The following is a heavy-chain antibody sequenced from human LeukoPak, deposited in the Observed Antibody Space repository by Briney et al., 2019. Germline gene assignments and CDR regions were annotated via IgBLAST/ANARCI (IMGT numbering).Heavy chain of an antibody. CDR1: GLTFSRFW. D-gene: IGHD2-21*01. Sequence: GGSLRLSCAASGLTFSRFWMSWVRQAPGKGLEWVANINENGNEKYYVDSVKGRFIVSRDNDRNSLYLQMNNLRAEDTAVYYCARAGDVTPPRDYWGRGPLFTVPS. CDR2: INENGNEK. J-gene: IGHJ4*02. V-gene: IGHV3-7*01. CDR3: ARAGDVTPPRDY.